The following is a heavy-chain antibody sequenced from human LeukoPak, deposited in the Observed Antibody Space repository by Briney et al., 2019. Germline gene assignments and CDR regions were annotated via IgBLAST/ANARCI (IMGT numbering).Heavy chain of an antibody. V-gene: IGHV3-33*01. Sequence: RGSLRLSCAASGFTFSSYGMHWVRQAPGKGLEWVAVLWYDGSNKYYADSVKGRFTISRDNSKNTLYLQMNSLRAEDTAVYYCARDGIAVAGTGYYYFDYWGQGTLVTVSS. D-gene: IGHD6-19*01. CDR3: ARDGIAVAGTGYYYFDY. J-gene: IGHJ4*02. CDR1: GFTFSSYG. CDR2: LWYDGSNK.